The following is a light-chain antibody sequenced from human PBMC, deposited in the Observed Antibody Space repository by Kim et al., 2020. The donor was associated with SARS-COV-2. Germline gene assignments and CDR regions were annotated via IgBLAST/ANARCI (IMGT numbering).Light chain of an antibody. CDR1: QTVLHNSNNKNY. CDR3: QQYYSTPPS. J-gene: IGKJ2*03. V-gene: IGKV4-1*01. Sequence: SATLNCKSSQTVLHNSNNKNYLAWYQQKPGQAPKLLIYWASIRESGVSDRFSGSGSETDFTLTISSLQAEDVAVYYCQQYYSTPPSFGQGTKLEI. CDR2: WAS.